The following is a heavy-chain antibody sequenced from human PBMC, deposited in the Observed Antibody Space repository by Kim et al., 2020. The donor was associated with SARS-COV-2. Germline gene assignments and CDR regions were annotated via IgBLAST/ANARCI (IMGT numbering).Heavy chain of an antibody. CDR3: ARDTNAYSSSWYYLWSDP. CDR1: GFTFSSYS. CDR2: ISSSSSSI. J-gene: IGHJ5*02. V-gene: IGHV3-21*01. D-gene: IGHD6-13*01. Sequence: GGSLRLSCAASGFTFSSYSMNWVRQAPGKGLEWVSSISSSSSSIYYADSVKGRFTISRDNAKNSLYLQMNSLRAEDTAVYYCARDTNAYSSSWYYLWSDPWGQGTLVTVSS.